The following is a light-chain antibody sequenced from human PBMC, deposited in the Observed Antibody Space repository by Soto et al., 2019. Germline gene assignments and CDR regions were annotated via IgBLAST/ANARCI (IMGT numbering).Light chain of an antibody. V-gene: IGKV1-5*03. CDR2: KAS. J-gene: IGKJ4*01. CDR3: QQYNSYPLT. CDR1: QRISSW. Sequence: DIQMTQSPSSLSASVGDRVTITCRASQRISSWLAWYQQKPGKAPNLLIYKASSLESGVPSRFSGSGSGTEFTLTISILQPDDFATYYCQQYNSYPLTFGGGTKVEIK.